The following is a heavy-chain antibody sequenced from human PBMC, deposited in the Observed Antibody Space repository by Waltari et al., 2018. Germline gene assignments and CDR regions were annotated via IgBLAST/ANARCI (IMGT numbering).Heavy chain of an antibody. D-gene: IGHD1-26*01. CDR1: GFSLNNYW. CDR2: INSDESST. Sequence: EVQLVESGGGLVKPGGSVRLSCVATGFSLNNYWMHWVRQAPGKGLVWVSRINSDESSTAYADSVKGRFIISRDNARNTLFLQMNGLGAEDTAVYYCAREQWESYAFDLWGQGALVAVSS. V-gene: IGHV3-74*01. J-gene: IGHJ4*02. CDR3: AREQWESYAFDL.